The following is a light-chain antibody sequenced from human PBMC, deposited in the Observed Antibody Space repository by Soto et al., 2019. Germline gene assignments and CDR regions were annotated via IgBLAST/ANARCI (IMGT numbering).Light chain of an antibody. V-gene: IGKV3-11*01. CDR1: QSFGTS. Sequence: EIVLTQFPATLSLSPGEEATLSCRASQSFGTSLAWYQKRPAQAPRLLIYDTFKVAAGVPARFSGSGSGADFTLTISGLEPEDFAVYYCQQGGSFGGGTKVEIK. CDR2: DTF. J-gene: IGKJ4*01. CDR3: QQGGS.